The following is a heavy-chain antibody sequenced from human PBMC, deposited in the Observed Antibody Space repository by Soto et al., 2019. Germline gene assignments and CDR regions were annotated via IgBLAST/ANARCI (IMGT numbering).Heavy chain of an antibody. CDR2: ISNSDDST. V-gene: IGHV3-23*01. CDR1: GFTFSRHA. CDR3: AKGYGDSDS. Sequence: EVQLLESGGGLVQPGGSLRLSCTTSGFTFSRHAMTWVRQAPGRGLQWVSSISNSDDSTYYAASVKGRFTISRDISRSTLYRQMDSLRAEDTAVYYCAKGYGDSDSWGQGTQVTVSS. D-gene: IGHD4-17*01. J-gene: IGHJ4*02.